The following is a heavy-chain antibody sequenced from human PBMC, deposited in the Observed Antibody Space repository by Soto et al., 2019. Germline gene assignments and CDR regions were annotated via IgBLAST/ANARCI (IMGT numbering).Heavy chain of an antibody. CDR1: GGSISSSSYY. Sequence: SETLSLTCTVSGGSISSSSYYWGWSRQPPGKGLEWIGSIYYSGSTYYNPSRKSRVTISVDTSKNQFSLRLSSVTAADTAVYYCARLPIVVVPTAPYYYYYGMDVWGQGTTVTVSS. V-gene: IGHV4-39*01. J-gene: IGHJ6*02. CDR3: ARLPIVVVPTAPYYYYYGMDV. D-gene: IGHD2-2*01. CDR2: IYYSGST.